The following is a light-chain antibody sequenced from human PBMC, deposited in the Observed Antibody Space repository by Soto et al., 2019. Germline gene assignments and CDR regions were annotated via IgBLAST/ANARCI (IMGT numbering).Light chain of an antibody. Sequence: EIQMTQSPSSVSASAGDRVTITCRASQGISSWLAGYQQKQGKAPTLLISSASRLQSEVPSRFSGSGSGTEITLTISSLHPYYFATYYCQPTKRFPRTFGPWTKVDLK. J-gene: IGKJ3*01. CDR1: QGISSW. CDR2: SAS. V-gene: IGKV1-12*01. CDR3: QPTKRFPRT.